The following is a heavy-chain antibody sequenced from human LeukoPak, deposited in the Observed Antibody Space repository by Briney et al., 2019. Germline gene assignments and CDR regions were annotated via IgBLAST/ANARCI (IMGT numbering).Heavy chain of an antibody. CDR2: ISSSGSTI. CDR3: ATYRQVLLPFES. CDR1: GFTFSSYE. V-gene: IGHV3-48*03. J-gene: IGHJ4*02. D-gene: IGHD2-8*02. Sequence: GGSLRLSCAASGFTFSSYEMNWVRQAPGKGLEWVSYISSSGSTIYYADSVRGRFTISRDNSKSTLSLQMNSLRAEDTAIYYCATYRQVLLPFESWGQGTLVTVSS.